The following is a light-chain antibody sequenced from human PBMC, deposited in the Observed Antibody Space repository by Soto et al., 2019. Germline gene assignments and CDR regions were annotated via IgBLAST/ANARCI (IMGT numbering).Light chain of an antibody. Sequence: QSVLTQPPSVSGSPGQSVTISCTGTSSVVGNYDRVSWYQQPPGTAPKLVIYEVSNRPSGVPDRFSGSKSGNTASLTISGLQTEDEGDYFCTSYTSSRTVLFGGGTKLTVL. CDR1: SSVVGNYDR. J-gene: IGLJ2*01. CDR2: EVS. V-gene: IGLV2-18*02. CDR3: TSYTSSRTVL.